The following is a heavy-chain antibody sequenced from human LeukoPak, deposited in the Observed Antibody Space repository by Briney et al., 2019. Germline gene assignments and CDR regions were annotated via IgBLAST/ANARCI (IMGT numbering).Heavy chain of an antibody. CDR3: ARPNVGVRGVPTWFDY. Sequence: SETLSLTCTVSGGSISSSSYYWGWIRHPPGKGLEWIGSIYYSGSTYYNPPLKSRVPISVDTSKNQFSLKLSSVTAADTAVYYCARPNVGVRGVPTWFDYWGQGTLVTVSS. V-gene: IGHV4-39*01. CDR2: IYYSGST. D-gene: IGHD3-10*01. CDR1: GGSISSSSYY. J-gene: IGHJ4*02.